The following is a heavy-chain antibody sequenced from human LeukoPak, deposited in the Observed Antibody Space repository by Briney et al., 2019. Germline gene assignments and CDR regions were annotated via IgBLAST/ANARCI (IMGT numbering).Heavy chain of an antibody. CDR1: GFAFSSYD. D-gene: IGHD7-27*01. CDR3: ATSLGPLTDY. CDR2: ISGTGDNS. J-gene: IGHJ4*02. Sequence: PGGSLRLSCAASGFAFSSYDMNWVRQAAGKGLEWVSQISGTGDNSDYADSVKGRFTMSRDNAKSTLYLQMSSLRAEDTAVYYCATSLGPLTDYWGQGTLVTVSS. V-gene: IGHV3-23*01.